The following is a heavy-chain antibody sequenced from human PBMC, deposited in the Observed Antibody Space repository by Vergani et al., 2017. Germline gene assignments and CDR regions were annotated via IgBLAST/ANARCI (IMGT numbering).Heavy chain of an antibody. CDR1: GFTFNHYA. J-gene: IGHJ6*02. CDR2: ISGSGGST. Sequence: EVQLQESGGGLVKPGGSLRVSCAASGFTFNHYAMNWVRQAPGKGLEWVSGISGSGGSTYYAGSVKGRFTISRDSSKNTLYLQMNSLSAGDTAVYYCAKANPRNSGYDYLYYYHAMDVWGQGTTVTVSS. CDR3: AKANPRNSGYDYLYYYHAMDV. D-gene: IGHD5-12*01. V-gene: IGHV3-23*01.